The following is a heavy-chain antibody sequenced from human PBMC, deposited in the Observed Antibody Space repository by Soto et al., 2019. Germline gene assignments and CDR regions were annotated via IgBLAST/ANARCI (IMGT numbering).Heavy chain of an antibody. V-gene: IGHV1-18*01. Sequence: WASVKVSCKASGYTFTSYGISWVRQAPGQGLEWMGWISAYNGNTNYAQKLQGRVTMTTDTSTSTAYMELRSLRSDDTAVYYCARVRFRALVLPGKKTNWFDPWGQGTLVTVSS. CDR3: ARVRFRALVLPGKKTNWFDP. J-gene: IGHJ5*02. CDR1: GYTFTSYG. D-gene: IGHD6-13*01. CDR2: ISAYNGNT.